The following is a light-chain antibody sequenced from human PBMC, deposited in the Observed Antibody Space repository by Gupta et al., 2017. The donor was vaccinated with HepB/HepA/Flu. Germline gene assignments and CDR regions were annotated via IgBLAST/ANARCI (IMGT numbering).Light chain of an antibody. CDR3: QQNNDIPWT. CDR1: QSIFYSSKNRNY. J-gene: IGKJ1*01. Sequence: DIVLSRTLDPLTVSLQERATTNCTSSQSIFYSSKNRNYLAWYQHKSGQPPKLLIYWASTREAVVPSRCSGSGAGADFTLTSSRQQAEDVAVYYCQQNNDIPWTFGQGTKVEI. CDR2: WAS. V-gene: IGKV4-1*01.